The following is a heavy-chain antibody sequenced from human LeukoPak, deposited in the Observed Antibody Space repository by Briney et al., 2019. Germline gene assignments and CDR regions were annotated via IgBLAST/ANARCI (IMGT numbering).Heavy chain of an antibody. D-gene: IGHD3-10*01. CDR2: MNPNSGNT. J-gene: IGHJ6*03. CDR3: ARVHGSGSYPIPYYYYYYMDV. CDR1: GYTFTSYD. V-gene: IGHV1-8*01. Sequence: GASVKVSCKASGYTFTSYDINWVRQATGQGLEWMGWMNPNSGNTGYAQKFQGRVTMTRNTSISTAYMELSSLRSEDTAAYYCARVHGSGSYPIPYYYYYYMDVWGKGTTVTVSS.